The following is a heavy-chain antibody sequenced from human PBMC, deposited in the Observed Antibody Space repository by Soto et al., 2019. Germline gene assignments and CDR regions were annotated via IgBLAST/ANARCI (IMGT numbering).Heavy chain of an antibody. CDR1: GFTFSSYS. CDR3: ARGDDYYDRSPKLGMAV. J-gene: IGHJ6*02. Sequence: EVQLVESGGGLVQPGGSLRLSCAASGFTFSSYSMNWVRQAPGKGLEWFSYIRSSSRTIYYADSVKGRFTISRNKGKNSLYLQMTSLRAEDTAVYYCARGDDYYDRSPKLGMAVWGQGTTVTVSS. D-gene: IGHD3-22*01. V-gene: IGHV3-48*01. CDR2: IRSSSRTI.